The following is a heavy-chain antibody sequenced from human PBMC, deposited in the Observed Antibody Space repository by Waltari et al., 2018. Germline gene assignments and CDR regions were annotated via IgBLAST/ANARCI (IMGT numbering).Heavy chain of an antibody. V-gene: IGHV4-59*01. CDR2: IYYSGST. J-gene: IGHJ5*02. CDR3: ARDTTNYYGSGRWDAWFDP. CDR1: GGSISSYY. Sequence: QVQLQESGPGLVKPSETLSLTCTVSGGSISSYYWSWIRQPPGKGLEWIRYIYYSGSTNYNPSLKSRVTISVDTSKNQFSLKLSSVTAADTAVYYCARDTTNYYGSGRWDAWFDPWGQGTLVTVSS. D-gene: IGHD3-10*01.